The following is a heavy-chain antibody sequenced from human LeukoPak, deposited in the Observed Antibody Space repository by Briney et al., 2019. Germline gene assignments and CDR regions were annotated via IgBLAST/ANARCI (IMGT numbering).Heavy chain of an antibody. Sequence: SETLSLTCTVSGGSVSSGSYYWSWIRQPPGKGLEWIGYIYYTGSTNYNPSLKSRVTISVDTSKNQFSLRLSSVTAADTAMYYCARLHCTRTSCYFDYWGQGTLVTVSS. J-gene: IGHJ4*02. CDR1: GGSVSSGSYY. CDR3: ARLHCTRTSCYFDY. V-gene: IGHV4-61*01. CDR2: IYYTGST. D-gene: IGHD2-2*01.